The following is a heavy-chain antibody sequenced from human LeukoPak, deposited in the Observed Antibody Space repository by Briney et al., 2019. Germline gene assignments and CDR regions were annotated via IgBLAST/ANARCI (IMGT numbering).Heavy chain of an antibody. CDR1: GYSINNGYY. V-gene: IGHV4-38-2*02. CDR3: ARDKVGLLDY. CDR2: VYHSGRT. J-gene: IGHJ4*02. Sequence: SETLSLTCTVSGYSINNGYYWGWIRQPPGKGLEWIGSVYHSGRTYCNPSLKSRVTISVDTSKNQLSLRLSSVTAADTAVYYCARDKVGLLDYWGQGTLVTVSS.